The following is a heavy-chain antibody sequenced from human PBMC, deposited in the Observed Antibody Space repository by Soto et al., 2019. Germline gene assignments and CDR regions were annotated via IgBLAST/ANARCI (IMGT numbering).Heavy chain of an antibody. CDR2: IYHSGST. CDR1: GGSISSGGYS. V-gene: IGHV4-30-2*01. Sequence: PSETLSLTCAVSGGSISSGGYSWSWIRQPPGKGLEWIGYIYHSGSTYYNPSLKSRVTISVDRSKNQFSLKLSSVTAADTAVYYCAREYSGYDFTSDNWFDPWGQGTLVTVSS. D-gene: IGHD5-12*01. CDR3: AREYSGYDFTSDNWFDP. J-gene: IGHJ5*02.